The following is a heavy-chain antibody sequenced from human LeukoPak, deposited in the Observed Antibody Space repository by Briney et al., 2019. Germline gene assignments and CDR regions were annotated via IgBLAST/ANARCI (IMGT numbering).Heavy chain of an antibody. CDR2: INPNSGGT. D-gene: IGHD3-9*01. V-gene: IGHV1-2*02. Sequence: GASVKVSCKASGYTFIGYYIHWVRQAPGQGLEWMGWINPNSGGTNYEEKFQGRVTMTRDTSISTAYMELSRLRSDDTAVYYCARSSRYDIWTGYPYWGQGTLVTVSP. J-gene: IGHJ4*02. CDR1: GYTFIGYY. CDR3: ARSSRYDIWTGYPY.